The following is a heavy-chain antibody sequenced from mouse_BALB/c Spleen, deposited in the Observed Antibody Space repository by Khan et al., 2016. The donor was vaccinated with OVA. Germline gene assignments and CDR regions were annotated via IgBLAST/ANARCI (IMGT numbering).Heavy chain of an antibody. CDR1: RFNFSSYG. CDR3: TRAYYGNDYYAMDN. V-gene: IGHV5-6*01. J-gene: IGHJ4*01. Sequence: DVQLVESGGDLVKPGGSLKLSCAASRFNFSSYGMSWVRQTPDKRLEWVASISRGGGYTYYADSVKGRFTISRDNAKNTLYLQMSSLKSEDTAMFYCTRAYYGNDYYAMDNWGQGTSVTVSS. CDR2: ISRGGGYT. D-gene: IGHD2-9*01.